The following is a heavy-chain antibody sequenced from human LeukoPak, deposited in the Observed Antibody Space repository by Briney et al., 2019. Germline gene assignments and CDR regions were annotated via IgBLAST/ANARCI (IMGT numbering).Heavy chain of an antibody. CDR3: TTANYDDYSAY. V-gene: IGHV3-15*01. CDR1: GFTFSNAW. D-gene: IGHD5-12*01. J-gene: IGHJ4*02. Sequence: GGFLRLSCAASGFTFSNAWMSWVRQAPGKGLEWVGRIKRRCDGGTTDYAAPVKGRFTISRDDSKNTLYLQMNSLKTEDTAIYYCTTANYDDYSAYWGQGALVTVSS. CDR2: IKRRCDGGTT.